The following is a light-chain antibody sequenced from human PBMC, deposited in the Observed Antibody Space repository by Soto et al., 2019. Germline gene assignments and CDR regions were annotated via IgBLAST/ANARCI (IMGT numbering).Light chain of an antibody. Sequence: QSALTQPVSVSGSPGQSITISCTGTDNDVGVYNYVSWYHQHPGKAPKLIIYDVTNRPSGVSNRFSGSKSGNTASLTISGLQAEDEADYYCSSYTTSTTRVFGGGTKLTVL. CDR1: DNDVGVYNY. CDR2: DVT. CDR3: SSYTTSTTRV. J-gene: IGLJ3*02. V-gene: IGLV2-14*01.